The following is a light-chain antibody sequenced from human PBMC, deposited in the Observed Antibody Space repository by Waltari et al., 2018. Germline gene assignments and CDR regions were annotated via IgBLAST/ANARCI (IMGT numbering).Light chain of an antibody. V-gene: IGKV1-12*01. J-gene: IGKJ4*01. CDR1: QDVRTW. Sequence: DRVSISCRASQDVRTWLAWYQQKPGKPPNLLIYGSSTLQSGVPSRFSGSGSGTDFTLTINGLQPEDFASYFCQQTDSFPLTFGGGTKVEIK. CDR3: QQTDSFPLT. CDR2: GSS.